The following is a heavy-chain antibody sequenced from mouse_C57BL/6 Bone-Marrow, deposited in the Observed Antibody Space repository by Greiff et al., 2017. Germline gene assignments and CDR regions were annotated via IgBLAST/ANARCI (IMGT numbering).Heavy chain of an antibody. V-gene: IGHV1-15*01. CDR2: IDPETGGT. Sequence: VQLQESGAELVRPGASVTLSCKASGYTFTDYEMHWVKQTPVHGLEWIGAIDPETGGTAYNQKFKGKAIRTADKSSSTAYLERRSLTSEDSAVYYCTRHYGRSWFAYWGQGTLVTVSA. CDR3: TRHYGRSWFAY. D-gene: IGHD1-1*01. J-gene: IGHJ3*01. CDR1: GYTFTDYE.